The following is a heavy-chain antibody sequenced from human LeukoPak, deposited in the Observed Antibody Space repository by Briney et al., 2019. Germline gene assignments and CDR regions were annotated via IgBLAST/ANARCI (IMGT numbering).Heavy chain of an antibody. D-gene: IGHD3-3*01. CDR3: ARDHNEYYDFWSGNSS. V-gene: IGHV3-33*08. Sequence: GGSLRLSCAASGFTFSSYGMPWVSQAPGKGLEWVAVIWYDGSNKYYADSVKGRFTISRDNSKNTLHLQMNSLRAEDTAVYYCARDHNEYYDFWSGNSSWGQGTLVTVSS. CDR2: IWYDGSNK. CDR1: GFTFSSYG. J-gene: IGHJ4*02.